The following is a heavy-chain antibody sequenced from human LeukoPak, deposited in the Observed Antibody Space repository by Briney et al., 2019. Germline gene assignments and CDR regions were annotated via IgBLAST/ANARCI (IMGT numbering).Heavy chain of an antibody. Sequence: PGGSLRLSCAASGFTFSSYGMHWVRQAPGKGLEWVAVISYEGSNKYYADSVKGRFTISRDNSKNTLYLQMNSLRDEDTAVYYCAKEYYYDSSGYYYEDYGMDVWGQGTTVTVSS. CDR2: ISYEGSNK. CDR3: AKEYYYDSSGYYYEDYGMDV. J-gene: IGHJ6*02. CDR1: GFTFSSYG. D-gene: IGHD3-22*01. V-gene: IGHV3-30*18.